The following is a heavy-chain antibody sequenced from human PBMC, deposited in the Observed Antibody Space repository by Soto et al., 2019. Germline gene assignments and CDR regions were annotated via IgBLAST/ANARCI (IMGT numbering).Heavy chain of an antibody. CDR2: IRSRANNFAT. J-gene: IGHJ6*02. CDR3: ARRQGAAIGDYYYHVMDV. Sequence: EVQLVESGGGLVQPGGSLKLSCAASGFIFSGSAIHWVRQASGKGLEWVGRIRSRANNFATSSAASVKGRFTFSRDDSKNTAYLQMNTLQPENTAVYYCARRQGAAIGDYYYHVMDVWGQGTTVTVSS. D-gene: IGHD2-2*02. V-gene: IGHV3-73*02. CDR1: GFIFSGSA.